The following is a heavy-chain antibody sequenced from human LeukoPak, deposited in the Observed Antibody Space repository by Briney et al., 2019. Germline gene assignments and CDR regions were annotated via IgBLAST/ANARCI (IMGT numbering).Heavy chain of an antibody. J-gene: IGHJ6*03. CDR3: ARVCSSWYYYYYYYFYYMDV. CDR1: GYTFTSYG. CDR2: ISAYNGNT. V-gene: IGHV1-18*03. Sequence: ASVKVSCKASGYTFTSYGISWVRQAPGPGLEWMGWISAYNGNTKYAQKLQGRVTMTTDTSTSTAYMELTSLRSDDMAVYYCARVCSSWYYYYYYYFYYMDVWGKGTTVTISS. D-gene: IGHD6-13*01.